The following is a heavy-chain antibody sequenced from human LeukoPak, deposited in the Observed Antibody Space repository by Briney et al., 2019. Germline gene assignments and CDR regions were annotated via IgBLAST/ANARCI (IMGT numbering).Heavy chain of an antibody. D-gene: IGHD3-3*01. CDR2: IYYSGST. V-gene: IGHV4-39*07. J-gene: IGHJ6*03. CDR3: ARVFLGSGITIFGVTHLGPYYYYMDV. Sequence: SETLSLTCSVSGGSISSSSYYWGWIRQPPGKGLEWIGSIYYSGSTYYNPSLKSRVTISVDTSKNQFSLKLSSVTAADTAVYYCARVFLGSGITIFGVTHLGPYYYYMDVWGKGTTVTVSS. CDR1: GGSISSSSYY.